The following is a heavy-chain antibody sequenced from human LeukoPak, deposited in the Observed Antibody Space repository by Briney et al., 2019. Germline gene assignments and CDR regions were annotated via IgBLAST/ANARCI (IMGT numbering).Heavy chain of an antibody. CDR1: GYTFTGYY. CDR2: INPNSGGT. D-gene: IGHD2-21*02. CDR3: ARVFDDSYYYYYMDV. Sequence: GASVRVSCEASGYTFTGYYMHWVRQAPGQGLEWMGWINPNSGGTNYAQKFQGRVTMTRDTSISTAYMELSRLRSDDTAVYYCARVFDDSYYYYYMDVWGKGTTVTVSS. J-gene: IGHJ6*03. V-gene: IGHV1-2*02.